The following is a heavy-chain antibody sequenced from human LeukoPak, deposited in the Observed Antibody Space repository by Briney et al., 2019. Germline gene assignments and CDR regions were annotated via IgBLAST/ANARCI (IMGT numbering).Heavy chain of an antibody. J-gene: IGHJ4*02. D-gene: IGHD6-13*01. CDR3: AKDVIAAAGGFDY. V-gene: IGHV3-23*01. CDR1: GFTFSSYA. Sequence: GGSLRLSCAASGFTFSSYAMSWVRQAPGKGLEWVSAISGSGGSTYYADSVKGRSTISRDNSKNTLYLQMDSLRAEDTAVYYCAKDVIAAAGGFDYWGQGTLVTVSS. CDR2: ISGSGGST.